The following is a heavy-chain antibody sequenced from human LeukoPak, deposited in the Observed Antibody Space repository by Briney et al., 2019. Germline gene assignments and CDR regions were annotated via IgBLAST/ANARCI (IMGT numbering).Heavy chain of an antibody. D-gene: IGHD3-22*01. J-gene: IGHJ4*02. CDR3: ARGYDSSGYYLSDY. V-gene: IGHV4-30-2*01. CDR2: IYHSGST. CDR1: GGSISSGGYY. Sequence: SQTLSLTCTVSGGSISSGGYYWSWIRQPSGKGLEWIGYIYHSGSTYYNPSLKSRVTISVDRSKNQFSLKLSSVTAADTAVYYCARGYDSSGYYLSDYWGQGTLVTVSS.